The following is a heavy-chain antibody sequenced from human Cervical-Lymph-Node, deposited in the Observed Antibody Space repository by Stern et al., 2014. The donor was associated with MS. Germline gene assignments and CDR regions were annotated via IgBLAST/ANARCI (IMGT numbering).Heavy chain of an antibody. CDR1: GFSLSTIGVG. Sequence: QVTLRESGPTLVKPTQTLTLTCTFSGFSLSTIGVGVGWIRQPPGKALEWLALINWDDDKRYSPSLRSRLTITKDTSKNQVVLTMTNMDPVDTATYYCAHGQRHSNGNYYFDYWGQGTLVTVSS. J-gene: IGHJ4*02. CDR2: INWDDDK. CDR3: AHGQRHSNGNYYFDY. D-gene: IGHD1-1*01. V-gene: IGHV2-5*02.